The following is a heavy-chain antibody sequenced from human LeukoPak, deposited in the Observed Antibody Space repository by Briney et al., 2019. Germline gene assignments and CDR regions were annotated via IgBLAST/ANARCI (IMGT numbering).Heavy chain of an antibody. J-gene: IGHJ4*02. CDR3: ARETPHCGGDCYDY. V-gene: IGHV3-48*03. CDR2: INTGSSSI. CDR1: GFSLSDYE. D-gene: IGHD2-21*01. Sequence: PGGSLRLSCTASGFSLSDYEINWVRQAPGKGLEWVSYINTGSSSIYYADSLKGRFTISRDDAKNSVYLQLNSLRAEDTALYYCARETPHCGGDCYDYWGQGTLVTVSS.